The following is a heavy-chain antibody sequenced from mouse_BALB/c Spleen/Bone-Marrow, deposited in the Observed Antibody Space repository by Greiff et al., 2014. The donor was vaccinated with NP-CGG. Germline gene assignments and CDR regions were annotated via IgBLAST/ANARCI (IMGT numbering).Heavy chain of an antibody. J-gene: IGHJ1*01. CDR1: GYTFTSSW. CDR2: IHPNSGNT. V-gene: IGHV1S130*01. CDR3: ARSYRFWYFDV. Sequence: QVQLKESXSVLVRPGASVKLSCKASGYTFTSSWMHWAKQRPGQGLEWIGDIHPNSGNTNYNEKFRGKATLTVDTSSNTAYVDLSSLTSEDSAVYYCARSYRFWYFDVWGAGTTVTVSS. D-gene: IGHD2-14*01.